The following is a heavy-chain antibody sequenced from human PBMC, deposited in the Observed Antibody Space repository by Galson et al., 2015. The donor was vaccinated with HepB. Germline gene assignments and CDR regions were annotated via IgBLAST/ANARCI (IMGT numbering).Heavy chain of an antibody. CDR2: ISPYNRET. CDR3: ARARYSTSPPDY. CDR1: GYTFSTYS. J-gene: IGHJ4*02. V-gene: IGHV1-18*01. Sequence: SVKVSCKASGYTFSTYSITWVRQAPGQGLEWMGWISPYNRETEYARKFQGRVTMTTDTSTKTAYMELRSLRSDDTAVYYCARARYSTSPPDYWGQGTLVTVSS. D-gene: IGHD6-6*01.